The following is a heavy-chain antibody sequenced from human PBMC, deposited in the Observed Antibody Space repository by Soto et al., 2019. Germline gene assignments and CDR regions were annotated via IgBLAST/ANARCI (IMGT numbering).Heavy chain of an antibody. D-gene: IGHD3-3*01. CDR3: AIAKSDDYDFWSGYYLGDNWFDP. CDR2: MNPNSGNT. CDR1: GYTFTSYD. Sequence: ASVKVSCKASGYTFTSYDINRVRQATGQGLEWMGWMNPNSGNTGYAQKFQGRVTMTRNTSISTAYMELSSLRSEDTAVYYCAIAKSDDYDFWSGYYLGDNWFDPWGQGTLVTVSS. J-gene: IGHJ5*02. V-gene: IGHV1-8*01.